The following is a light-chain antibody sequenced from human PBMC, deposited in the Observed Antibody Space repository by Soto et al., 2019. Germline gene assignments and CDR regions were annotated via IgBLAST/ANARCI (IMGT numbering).Light chain of an antibody. CDR1: SSDVGGYNY. Sequence: QSTLTQPASVSGSPGQSITISCTGTSSDVGGYNYVSWYQQHPGKAPKLMIYEVSNRPSGVSNRFSGSKSGNTASLTVSGLQADDEAEYFCCSHAGINKFWVLGGGTKLTVL. CDR3: CSHAGINKFWV. CDR2: EVS. V-gene: IGLV2-14*01. J-gene: IGLJ3*02.